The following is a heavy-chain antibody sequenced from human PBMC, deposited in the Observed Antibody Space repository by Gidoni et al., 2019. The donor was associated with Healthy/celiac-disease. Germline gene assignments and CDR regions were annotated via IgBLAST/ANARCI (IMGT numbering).Heavy chain of an antibody. CDR1: GHSFTSYW. V-gene: IGHV5-10-1*03. CDR3: ARARDGYIFYI. J-gene: IGHJ3*02. Sequence: EVQLVQSGAEGKKPGESLRISCKGSGHSFTSYWISWVRQMPGKGLEWMGRIGPSNSYTNYSPSFQGHVTISDDKSISTAYLQWSSLKASDTAMYYCARARDGYIFYIWGQGTMVTVSS. D-gene: IGHD5-12*01. CDR2: IGPSNSYT.